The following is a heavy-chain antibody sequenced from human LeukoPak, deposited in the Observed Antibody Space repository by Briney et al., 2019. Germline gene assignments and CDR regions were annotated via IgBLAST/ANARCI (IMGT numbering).Heavy chain of an antibody. Sequence: SETLSLTCTVSGDSISSSSYYWGWIRQPPGKGLEWIGSIYYSGSTYYNPSLKSRVTISVDTSKNQFSLKLSSVTAADTAAYYCARVGSGWYWYFDLWGRGTLVTVSS. V-gene: IGHV4-39*07. CDR3: ARVGSGWYWYFDL. CDR2: IYYSGST. J-gene: IGHJ2*01. CDR1: GDSISSSSYY. D-gene: IGHD6-25*01.